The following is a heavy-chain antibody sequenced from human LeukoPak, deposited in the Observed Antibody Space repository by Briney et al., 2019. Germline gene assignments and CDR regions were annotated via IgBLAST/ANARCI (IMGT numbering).Heavy chain of an antibody. Sequence: PGGSLRLSCAGSGFIFNNYAMHWVRQPPGKGLEWVSGISWNSGSIDYADSVKGRFTISRDNSMNTLYLQMNSLRIEDTAVYYCARTEFALGDAFDVWGRGTMVTVSS. J-gene: IGHJ3*01. CDR3: ARTEFALGDAFDV. D-gene: IGHD1-1*01. CDR2: ISWNSGSI. CDR1: GFIFNNYA. V-gene: IGHV3-9*01.